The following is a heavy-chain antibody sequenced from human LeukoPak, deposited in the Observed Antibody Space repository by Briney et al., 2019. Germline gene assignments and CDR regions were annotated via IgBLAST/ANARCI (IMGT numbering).Heavy chain of an antibody. Sequence: SETLSLTCAVYGGSFSGYYWSWIRQPPGKGLEWIGEINHSGSTNYNPSLKSRVTISVDTSKNQFSLKLSSVTAADTAVYYCARADWDLTGYSYGMDVWGQGTTVTVSS. CDR1: GGSFSGYY. V-gene: IGHV4-34*01. D-gene: IGHD3-9*01. CDR3: ARADWDLTGYSYGMDV. J-gene: IGHJ6*02. CDR2: INHSGST.